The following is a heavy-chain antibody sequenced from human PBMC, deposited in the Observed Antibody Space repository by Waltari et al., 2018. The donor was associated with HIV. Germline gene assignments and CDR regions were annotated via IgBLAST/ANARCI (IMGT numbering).Heavy chain of an antibody. Sequence: QVQLQESGPGLVKPSETLSLTCTVSGDSISSYYWTWIRRPAGKGLEWIGRIFTSGSTSYNPSLKIRVTMSLDTSKNQFSLKLTSVTAADTAVYYCAREEYYDILTGPPYGLDVWGQGTTVTVSS. J-gene: IGHJ6*02. CDR1: GDSISSYY. CDR2: IFTSGST. V-gene: IGHV4-4*07. CDR3: AREEYYDILTGPPYGLDV. D-gene: IGHD3-9*01.